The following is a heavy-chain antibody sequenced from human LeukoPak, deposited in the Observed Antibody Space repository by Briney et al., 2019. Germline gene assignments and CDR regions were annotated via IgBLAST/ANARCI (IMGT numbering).Heavy chain of an antibody. CDR1: GFTFSRYS. D-gene: IGHD3-3*01. Sequence: GGSLRLSCAASGFTFSRYSMNWVRQAPGKGLEWVSYISSSSSTINYADPVKGRFTISRDNGKNSLYLQMNSLRVEDTAVYYCAAESITIFGVVITWGQGTLVAVSS. CDR2: ISSSSSTI. V-gene: IGHV3-48*01. J-gene: IGHJ5*02. CDR3: AAESITIFGVVIT.